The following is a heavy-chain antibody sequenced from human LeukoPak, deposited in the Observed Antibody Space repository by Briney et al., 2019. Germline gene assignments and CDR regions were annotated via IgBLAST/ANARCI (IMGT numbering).Heavy chain of an antibody. Sequence: GESLKISCAASGFTFSSYWMHWVRQAPGKGLVWVSRINSDGSSTSYADSVKGRFTISRDNAKNTLYLQMNSLRAEDTAVYYCAREEIQLWLGPPYWGQGTLVTVPS. CDR1: GFTFSSYW. V-gene: IGHV3-74*01. J-gene: IGHJ4*02. CDR3: AREEIQLWLGPPY. CDR2: INSDGSST. D-gene: IGHD5-18*01.